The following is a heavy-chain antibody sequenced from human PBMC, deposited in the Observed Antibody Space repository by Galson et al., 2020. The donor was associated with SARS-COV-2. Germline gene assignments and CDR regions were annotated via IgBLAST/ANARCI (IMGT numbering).Heavy chain of an antibody. D-gene: IGHD3-10*01. CDR3: AREAVTLIRGVTAFDV. V-gene: IGHV4-61*09. Sequence: SETLSLTCTVSGGSITSSSYYWTWIRQSAGKGLEWICHFYSTGRTTYNPSLDSPVTISVDSSRNQFSLTLTSVTAADTAVYYCAREAVTLIRGVTAFDVWGQGTLVTVSS. CDR2: FYSTGRT. CDR1: GGSITSSSYY. J-gene: IGHJ3*01.